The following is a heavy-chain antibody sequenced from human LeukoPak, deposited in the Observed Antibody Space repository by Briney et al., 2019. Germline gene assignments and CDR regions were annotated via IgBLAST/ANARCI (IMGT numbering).Heavy chain of an antibody. CDR1: GGSFSGYY. D-gene: IGHD3-16*02. V-gene: IGHV4-34*01. J-gene: IGHJ3*02. CDR3: ARGPYYVWGSYRSTRADAFDI. CDR2: INHSGST. Sequence: PSETLSLTCAVYGGSFSGYYWSWIRQPPGKGLEWIGEINHSGSTNYNPSHKSRVTISVDTSKNQFSLKLSSVTAADTAVYYCARGPYYVWGSYRSTRADAFDIWGQGTMVTVSS.